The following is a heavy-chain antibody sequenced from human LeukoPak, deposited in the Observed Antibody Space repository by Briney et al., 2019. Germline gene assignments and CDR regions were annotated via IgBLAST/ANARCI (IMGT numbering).Heavy chain of an antibody. CDR3: ARDEPGIVVVPAAPSH. CDR1: GYTFTGYY. Sequence: ASVKVSCKASGYTFTGYYMYWVRQAPGQGLEGMGWINPNSGGTNYAQKFQGRVTMTRDTSISTAYMDLSSLTSDDTAVYYCARDEPGIVVVPAAPSHWGQGTLVTVSS. CDR2: INPNSGGT. V-gene: IGHV1-2*02. J-gene: IGHJ4*02. D-gene: IGHD2-2*01.